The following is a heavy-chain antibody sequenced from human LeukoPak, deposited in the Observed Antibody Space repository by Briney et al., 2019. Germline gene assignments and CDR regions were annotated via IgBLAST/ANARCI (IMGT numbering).Heavy chain of an antibody. V-gene: IGHV5-51*01. CDR2: IFPSDSDT. CDR1: GYSFSNYW. J-gene: IGHJ4*02. D-gene: IGHD5-24*01. CDR3: ARKTDNSFDY. Sequence: GESLKISCQGSGYSFSNYWIGWVRQMPGKGLEWIGMIFPSDSDTRYGPSFQGQVTISADKSISTAYLQWSSLKASDTAMYYCARKTDNSFDYWGQGTVVTVSS.